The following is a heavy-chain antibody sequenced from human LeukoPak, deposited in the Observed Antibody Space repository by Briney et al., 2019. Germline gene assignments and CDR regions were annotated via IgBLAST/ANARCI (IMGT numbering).Heavy chain of an antibody. D-gene: IGHD6-19*01. J-gene: IGHJ4*02. CDR3: AKDDASIAVASFDY. CDR1: GFTFNNFG. Sequence: GGSLRLSCEASGFTFNNFGMHWVRHAPGKGLEWVAFIRNDGSIIYNADSVKGRFTISRDNSKNTLYLQMNSLRAEDTAVYYCAKDDASIAVASFDYWGQGTLVTFSS. CDR2: IRNDGSII. V-gene: IGHV3-30*02.